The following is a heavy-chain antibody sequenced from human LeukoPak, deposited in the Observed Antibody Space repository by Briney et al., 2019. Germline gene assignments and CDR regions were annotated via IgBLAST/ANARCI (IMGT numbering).Heavy chain of an antibody. Sequence: GGSLRLSCAASGFTFSDYYMSWIRQAPGKGLEWVSSISSSRSYIYYADSVKGRFTISRDNAKNSLYLQMNSLRAEDTAVYYCAREVGGSSTDYWGQGTLVTVSS. J-gene: IGHJ4*02. CDR2: ISSSRSYI. V-gene: IGHV3-11*06. D-gene: IGHD2-15*01. CDR3: AREVGGSSTDY. CDR1: GFTFSDYY.